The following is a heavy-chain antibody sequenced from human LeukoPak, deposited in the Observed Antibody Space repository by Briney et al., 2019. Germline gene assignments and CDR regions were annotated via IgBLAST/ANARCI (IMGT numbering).Heavy chain of an antibody. Sequence: GASVKVSCKASGYTFTSYGISWVRQAPGQGLEWMGWISAYNGNTKYAQKFQGRVTLTTDTSTSTAYMELRSLRSDDTAVYYCARGLPPRRNYDSRGYYSYYFDYWGQGTLVTVSS. J-gene: IGHJ4*02. V-gene: IGHV1-18*01. CDR3: ARGLPPRRNYDSRGYYSYYFDY. D-gene: IGHD3-22*01. CDR1: GYTFTSYG. CDR2: ISAYNGNT.